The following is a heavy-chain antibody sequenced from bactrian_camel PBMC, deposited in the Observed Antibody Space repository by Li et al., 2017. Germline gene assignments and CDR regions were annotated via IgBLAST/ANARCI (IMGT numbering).Heavy chain of an antibody. CDR3: TAILGRSIYCTIDSMGKAGY. CDR1: AYSRSVQL. Sequence: HVQLVESGGGSAQAGGSLRLSCAASAYSRSVQLMAWFRQVAGKEREGIGLIDIDGTIRYADSMKGRFTVSKGSSESTLYLQLNSLRSEDTAMYYCTAILGRSIYCTIDSMGKAGYWGQGTQVTVS. J-gene: IGHJ6*01. V-gene: IGHV3S53*01. CDR2: IDIDGTI. D-gene: IGHD2*01.